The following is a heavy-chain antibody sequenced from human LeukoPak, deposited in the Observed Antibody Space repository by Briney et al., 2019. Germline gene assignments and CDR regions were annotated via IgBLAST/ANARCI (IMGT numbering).Heavy chain of an antibody. J-gene: IGHJ1*01. CDR2: ISNTGVST. Sequence: GESLKISCAASGLTFTSYAMSWVRQAPGKGLEWVSAISNTGVSTYYADSVKGRFTISRDNSKNTLYLQMNSLRAEDTAVYYCAKDHLPGGVKYFQHWGQGTLVTVSS. D-gene: IGHD3-10*01. V-gene: IGHV3-23*01. CDR1: GLTFTSYA. CDR3: AKDHLPGGVKYFQH.